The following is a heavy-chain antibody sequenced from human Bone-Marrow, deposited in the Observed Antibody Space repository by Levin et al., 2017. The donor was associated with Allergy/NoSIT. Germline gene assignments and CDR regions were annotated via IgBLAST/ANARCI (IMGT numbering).Heavy chain of an antibody. CDR1: GFTFSGSA. CDR2: IRSKVQNYAA. CDR3: TRGVSGSGHYYFGMDV. J-gene: IGHJ6*02. D-gene: IGHD3-22*01. V-gene: IGHV3-73*01. Sequence: PGGSLRLSCAASGFTFSGSAIHWVRQASGKGLEWVGRIRSKVQNYAATYAASVKGRFTVSRDDSQNTAYLQMNSLETEDTAIYYCTRGVSGSGHYYFGMDVWGQGTTVTVSS.